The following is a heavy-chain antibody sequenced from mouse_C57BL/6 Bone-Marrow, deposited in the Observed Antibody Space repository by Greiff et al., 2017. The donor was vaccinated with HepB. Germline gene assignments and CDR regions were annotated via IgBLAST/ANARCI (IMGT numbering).Heavy chain of an antibody. D-gene: IGHD2-5*01. V-gene: IGHV1-81*01. J-gene: IGHJ3*01. Sequence: QVQLQQSGAELARPGASVKLSCKASGYTFTSYGISWVKQRTGQGLEWIGEIYPRSGNTYYNEKFKGKATLTADKSSSTAYMELRSLTSEDSAVYFCARNIPYSNPGAWSAYWGQGTLVTVSA. CDR3: ARNIPYSNPGAWSAY. CDR1: GYTFTSYG. CDR2: IYPRSGNT.